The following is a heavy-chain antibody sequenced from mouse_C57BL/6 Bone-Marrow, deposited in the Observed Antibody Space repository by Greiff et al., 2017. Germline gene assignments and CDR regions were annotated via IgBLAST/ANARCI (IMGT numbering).Heavy chain of an antibody. CDR1: GFTFSDYY. V-gene: IGHV5-12*01. Sequence: DVKLVESGGGLVQPGGSLKLSCAASGFTFSDYYMYWVRQTPEKRLEWVAYISNGGGSTYYPDTVKGRFTISRDNAKNTLYLQMSRLKSEDTAMYYCARAYGIAYWGQGTLVTVSA. CDR2: ISNGGGST. D-gene: IGHD1-1*01. J-gene: IGHJ3*01. CDR3: ARAYGIAY.